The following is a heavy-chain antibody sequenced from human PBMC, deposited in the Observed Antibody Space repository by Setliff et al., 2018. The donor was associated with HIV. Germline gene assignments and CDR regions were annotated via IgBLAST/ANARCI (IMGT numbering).Heavy chain of an antibody. J-gene: IGHJ4*02. CDR2: VYSTGSI. V-gene: IGHV4-59*01. CDR3: ARAEGDAYNSLPYFDS. D-gene: IGHD1-1*01. Sequence: SETLSLTCTVSGGSISRFYWTWIRQPPGKGLEWIGFVYSTGSINYSPSFRGRLTISLDTSENQFSLHLTSVTAADTAVYYCARAEGDAYNSLPYFDSWGPGALVTVSS. CDR1: GGSISRFY.